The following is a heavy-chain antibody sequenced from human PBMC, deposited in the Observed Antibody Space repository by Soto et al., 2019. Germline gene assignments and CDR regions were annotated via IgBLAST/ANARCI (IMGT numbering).Heavy chain of an antibody. Sequence: SETLSLTCDVSGVSISENHWSWIRQHPGKGLEWIGYIYYSGSTNYKPSLKSRVTISVDTSKNQFSLKLSSVTAADTAVYYCARSVFPWGRGTLVTVSS. CDR2: IYYSGST. CDR3: ARSVFP. J-gene: IGHJ5*02. V-gene: IGHV4-59*06. CDR1: GVSISENH.